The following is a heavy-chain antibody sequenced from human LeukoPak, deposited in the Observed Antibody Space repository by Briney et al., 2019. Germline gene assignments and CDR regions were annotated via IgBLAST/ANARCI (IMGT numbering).Heavy chain of an antibody. V-gene: IGHV1-18*01. CDR1: GYTFTSYG. Sequence: ASVKVSCKASGYTFTSYGISWARQAPGQGLEWMGWISAYNGNTNYAQKLQGRVTMTTDTSTSTAYMELRSLRSDDTAVYYCARSSGSYSGDYFDYWGQGTLVTVSS. D-gene: IGHD1-26*01. CDR2: ISAYNGNT. CDR3: ARSSGSYSGDYFDY. J-gene: IGHJ4*02.